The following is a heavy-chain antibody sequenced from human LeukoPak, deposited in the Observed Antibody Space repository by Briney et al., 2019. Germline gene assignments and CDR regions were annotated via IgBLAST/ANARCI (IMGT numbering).Heavy chain of an antibody. CDR3: ARVRRSSSWYDWFDP. J-gene: IGHJ5*02. CDR1: GGSFSGYY. Sequence: SETLSLTCAVYGGSFSGYYWGWIRQPPGKGLEWIGEINHSGSTNYNPSLKSRVTISVDTSKNQFSLKLSSVTAADTAVYYCARVRRSSSWYDWFDPWGQGTLVTVSS. D-gene: IGHD6-13*01. CDR2: INHSGST. V-gene: IGHV4-34*01.